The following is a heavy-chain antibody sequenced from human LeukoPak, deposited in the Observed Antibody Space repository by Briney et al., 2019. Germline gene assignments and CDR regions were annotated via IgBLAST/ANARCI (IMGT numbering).Heavy chain of an antibody. Sequence: SETLSLTCTVSGGSISSGGYYWSWIRQPPGKGLEWIGYIYHSGSTYYNPSLKSRVTISVDRSKNQFSLKLSSVTAADTAVYYCAREYLDGVYFDYWGQGTLVTVSS. V-gene: IGHV4-30-2*01. J-gene: IGHJ4*02. CDR3: AREYLDGVYFDY. D-gene: IGHD2-2*02. CDR1: GGSISSGGYY. CDR2: IYHSGST.